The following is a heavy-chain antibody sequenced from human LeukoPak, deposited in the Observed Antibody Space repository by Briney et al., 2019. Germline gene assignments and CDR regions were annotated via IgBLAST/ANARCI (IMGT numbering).Heavy chain of an antibody. V-gene: IGHV3-23*01. CDR1: GFPFSAFA. Sequence: GGSLRFSGAASGFPFSAFAMSWVGQAPGKGREWFSAISASGDTTYYADSVRGRFTISRDNSKNTLYLQMNSLRAGDTALYYCAKESLRGHSYGFDNWGQGTLVTVSS. J-gene: IGHJ4*02. CDR3: AKESLRGHSYGFDN. CDR2: ISASGDTT. D-gene: IGHD5-18*01.